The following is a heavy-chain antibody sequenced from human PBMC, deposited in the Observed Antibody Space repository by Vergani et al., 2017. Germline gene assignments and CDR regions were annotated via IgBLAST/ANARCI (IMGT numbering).Heavy chain of an antibody. CDR3: ARDYDSSGYSAFDI. CDR2: IIPMFGTA. Sequence: QVQLVQSGTEVKKPGSSVKVSCKASGGTFSSYGISWVRQAPGQGLEWMGGIIPMFGTANYAQKFQGRVTITADKSTSTAYMELSSLRSEDTAVYYCARDYDSSGYSAFDIWGQGTMVTVSS. CDR1: GGTFSSYG. J-gene: IGHJ3*02. V-gene: IGHV1-69*06. D-gene: IGHD3-22*01.